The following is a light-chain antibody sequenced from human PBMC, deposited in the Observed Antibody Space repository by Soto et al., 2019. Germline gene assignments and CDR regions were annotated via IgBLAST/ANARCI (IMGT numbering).Light chain of an antibody. V-gene: IGLV2-14*03. CDR1: SSDIGSYDY. CDR3: SSYTTSNTII. CDR2: DVT. J-gene: IGLJ2*01. Sequence: QSALTQPASVSGSPGQSITISCTGTSSDIGSYDYVSWYQQHPGKAPKVVLYDVTHRPSGISDRFSGSKSGNTASLTLSGLLPEDEANYYCSSYTTSNTIIFGGGTKVTVL.